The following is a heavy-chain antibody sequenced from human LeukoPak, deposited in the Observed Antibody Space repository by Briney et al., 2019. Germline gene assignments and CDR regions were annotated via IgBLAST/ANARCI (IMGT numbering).Heavy chain of an antibody. J-gene: IGHJ3*02. CDR3: AKTLYSYGYFDAFDI. V-gene: IGHV4-34*01. CDR2: IYHSGST. Sequence: PSETLSLTCAVYGGSFSGYYWSWIRQPPGKGLEWIGSIYHSGSTYYNPSLKSRVTISVDTSKNQFSLKLSSVTAADTAVYYCAKTLYSYGYFDAFDIWGQGTMVTVSS. D-gene: IGHD5-18*01. CDR1: GGSFSGYY.